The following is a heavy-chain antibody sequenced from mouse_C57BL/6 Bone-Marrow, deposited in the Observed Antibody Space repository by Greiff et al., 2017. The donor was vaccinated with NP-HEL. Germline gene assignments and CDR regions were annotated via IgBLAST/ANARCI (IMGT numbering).Heavy chain of an antibody. D-gene: IGHD2-5*01. CDR1: GYTFTDYE. J-gene: IGHJ4*01. CDR3: TDSNYDLYYFDG. V-gene: IGHV1-15*01. CDR2: IDPETGGT. Sequence: QVQLQQSGAELVRPGASVTLSCKASGYTFTDYEMHWVKQTPVHGLEWIGAIDPETGGTAYNQKFTGKAILTADKSSSTAYMELRSLTSEDSAVYYCTDSNYDLYYFDGWGQGTSVTVSS.